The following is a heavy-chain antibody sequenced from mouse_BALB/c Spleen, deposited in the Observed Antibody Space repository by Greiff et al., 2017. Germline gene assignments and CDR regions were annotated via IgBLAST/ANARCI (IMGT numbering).Heavy chain of an antibody. CDR1: GYTFTSYW. CDR2: IYPGNSDT. J-gene: IGHJ3*01. D-gene: IGHD2-1*01. V-gene: IGHV1-5*01. CDR3: TRGGNYLAWFAY. Sequence: EVQLKESGTVLARPGASVKMSCKASGYTFTSYWMHWVKQRPGQGLEWIGAIYPGNSDTSYNQKLKGKAKLTAVTSTSTAYMELSSLTNEDSAVYYCTRGGNYLAWFAYWGQGTLVTVSA.